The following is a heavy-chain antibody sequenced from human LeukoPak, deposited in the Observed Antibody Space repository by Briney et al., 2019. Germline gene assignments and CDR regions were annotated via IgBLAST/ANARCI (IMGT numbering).Heavy chain of an antibody. CDR1: GGSISSGGYY. CDR2: IYYSGST. Sequence: SETLSLTCTVSGGSISSGGYYWSWIRQHPGKGLEWIGYIYYSGSTYYNPPLKSRVTISVDTSKNQFSLKLSSVTAADTAVYYCAREPARREYYGMDVWGQGTTVTVSS. CDR3: AREPARREYYGMDV. V-gene: IGHV4-31*03. J-gene: IGHJ6*02.